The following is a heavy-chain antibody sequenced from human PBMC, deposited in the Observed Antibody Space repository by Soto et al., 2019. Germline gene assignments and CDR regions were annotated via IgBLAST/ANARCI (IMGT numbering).Heavy chain of an antibody. V-gene: IGHV3-74*01. CDR2: INGDGTSA. D-gene: IGHD6-13*01. CDR1: GFTFSRYW. CDR3: ARDIAATDVDY. J-gene: IGHJ4*02. Sequence: EVQLVESGGGLVQPGVSLRLSCAASGFTFSRYWMHWVRQAPGKGLLWVSYINGDGTSANYADSVKGRFTISRDNPKNTLYLQMNSLRAEDTAVYYCARDIAATDVDYWGQGTLVTVSS.